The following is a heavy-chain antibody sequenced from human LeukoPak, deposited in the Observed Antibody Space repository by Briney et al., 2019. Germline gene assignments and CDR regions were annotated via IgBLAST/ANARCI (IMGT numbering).Heavy chain of an antibody. CDR2: INHSGST. D-gene: IGHD3-10*01. CDR3: ARVGRGITMVRGVRSYYFDY. V-gene: IGHV4-34*01. J-gene: IGHJ4*02. CDR1: GGSFSGYY. Sequence: SETLSLTCAVYGGSFSGYYWSWIRQPPGKGLEWIGEINHSGSTNYNPSLKSRVTISVDTSKKQFSLKLSSVTAADTAVYYCARVGRGITMVRGVRSYYFDYWGQGTLVTVSS.